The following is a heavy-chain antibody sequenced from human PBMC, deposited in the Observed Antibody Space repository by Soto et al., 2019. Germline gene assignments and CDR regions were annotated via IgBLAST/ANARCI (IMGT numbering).Heavy chain of an antibody. CDR1: GFTFTDYA. J-gene: IGHJ5*02. V-gene: IGHV3-23*01. CDR3: AKDVEMYYYGSGPVRWFDP. CDR2: ISGSGGST. D-gene: IGHD3-10*01. Sequence: PGGSLRLSCAASGFTFTDYAMNWVRQAPGKGLEWVSAISGSGGSTYYADSVKGRFTISRDNSKNTLYLQMNSLRAEDTAVYYCAKDVEMYYYGSGPVRWFDPWGQGTLVTVSS.